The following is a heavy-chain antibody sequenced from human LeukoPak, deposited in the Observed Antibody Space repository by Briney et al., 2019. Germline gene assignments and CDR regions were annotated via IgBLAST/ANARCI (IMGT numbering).Heavy chain of an antibody. CDR3: TKGESQPKYYFDY. CDR1: GFTFTSA. Sequence: GGSLRLSCAASGFTFTSAMRCVRQAPGKGLEWVSSISGSGGNTFYADSVKGRFTISRDNSKNTLYLQMNSLRAEDTAVYYCTKGESQPKYYFDYWGQGTLVTVSS. D-gene: IGHD2-2*01. J-gene: IGHJ4*02. V-gene: IGHV3-23*01. CDR2: ISGSGGNT.